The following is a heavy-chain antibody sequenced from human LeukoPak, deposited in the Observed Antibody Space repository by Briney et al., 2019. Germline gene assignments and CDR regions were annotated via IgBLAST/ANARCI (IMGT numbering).Heavy chain of an antibody. CDR2: ISYDGSDE. J-gene: IGHJ4*02. CDR1: GFTFSSYA. Sequence: GGSLRLSCAASGFTFSSYAMSWVRQAPGKGLEWVGVISYDGSDEYYTDSVKGRFTISRDNSKNTVYLQMNSLRADDTAVYYCARDFTPEWFDIHWGQGTLVTVS. V-gene: IGHV3-30*04. CDR3: ARDFTPEWFDIH. D-gene: IGHD3-3*01.